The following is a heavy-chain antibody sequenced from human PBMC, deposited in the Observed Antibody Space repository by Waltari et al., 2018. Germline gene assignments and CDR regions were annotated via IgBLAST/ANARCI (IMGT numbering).Heavy chain of an antibody. CDR2: CSTTSFHL. J-gene: IGHJ6*02. D-gene: IGHD3-9*01. CDR3: ARGSPRAQRYLASDG. CDR1: GVTFNAYS. V-gene: IGHV3-21*06. Sequence: EVQLVESGGGLVKPGGSMRLSCAASGVTFNAYSMNWDRQPPRKGLEWFSTCSTTSFHLYVAAPVKGRVTISRDNAQDLRYRHMRSLTDADTCTYYCARGSPRAQRYLASDGWSPGTTVTVSS.